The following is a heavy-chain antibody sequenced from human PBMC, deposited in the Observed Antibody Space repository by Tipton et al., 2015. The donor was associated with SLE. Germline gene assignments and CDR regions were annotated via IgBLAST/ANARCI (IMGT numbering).Heavy chain of an antibody. Sequence: QLVQSGGGVVQPGRSLRLSCTVSEGSISSGGYYWSWIRQHPGKGLEWIGYIYYTGSTYYNPSLKSRVAMSVDTSKNQFSLRLSSVTAADTGMYYCARDLAGVKDYWGQGTLVTVSS. CDR3: ARDLAGVKDY. J-gene: IGHJ4*02. D-gene: IGHD3-10*01. CDR1: EGSISSGGYY. CDR2: IYYTGST. V-gene: IGHV4-31*02.